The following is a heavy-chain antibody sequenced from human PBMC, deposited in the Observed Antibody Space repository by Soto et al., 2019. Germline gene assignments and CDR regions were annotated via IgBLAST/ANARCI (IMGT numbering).Heavy chain of an antibody. Sequence: QVQLVESGGGVVQPGRSLRLSCAASGFTFSSYAMHWVRQAPGKGLESVAVISYDGSNKYYADSVKGRFTISRDNSKNTLYLQMNSLRAEDTAVYYCAREGSYYDSSGYLGFDYWGQGTLVTVSS. J-gene: IGHJ4*02. CDR2: ISYDGSNK. V-gene: IGHV3-30-3*01. CDR3: AREGSYYDSSGYLGFDY. D-gene: IGHD3-22*01. CDR1: GFTFSSYA.